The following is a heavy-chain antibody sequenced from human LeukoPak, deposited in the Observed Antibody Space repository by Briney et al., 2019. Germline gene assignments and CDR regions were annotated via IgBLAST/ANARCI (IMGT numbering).Heavy chain of an antibody. D-gene: IGHD3-3*01. V-gene: IGHV3-23*01. Sequence: PGGSLRLSCAASGFTFSSYAMSWVRQAPEKGREWVSAISGSGGSTYYADSVKGRFTVSRDNSKNTLYLQMNSLRAEDTAVYYCAKGSLRFLESNWFDPWGQGTLVTVSS. CDR3: AKGSLRFLESNWFDP. CDR2: ISGSGGST. J-gene: IGHJ5*02. CDR1: GFTFSSYA.